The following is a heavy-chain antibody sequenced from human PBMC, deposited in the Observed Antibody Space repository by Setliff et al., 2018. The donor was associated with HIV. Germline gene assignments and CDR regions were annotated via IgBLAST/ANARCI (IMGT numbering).Heavy chain of an antibody. J-gene: IGHJ4*02. CDR3: AHRLSYYDTSGYYSYYFDY. D-gene: IGHD3-22*01. CDR1: GFSLSTNGVA. CDR2: IYWNDDK. Sequence: SGPTLVNPTQALTLTCTFSGFSLSTNGVAVGWIRQPPGKALEWLALIYWNDDKRYRPSLESRLTITKDISKNQVVLTMTNMDPVDTAIYYCAHRLSYYDTSGYYSYYFDYWGQGTLVTVSS. V-gene: IGHV2-5*01.